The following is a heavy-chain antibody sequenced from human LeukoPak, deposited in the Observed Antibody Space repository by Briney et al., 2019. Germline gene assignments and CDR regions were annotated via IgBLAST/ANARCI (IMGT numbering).Heavy chain of an antibody. V-gene: IGHV3-53*01. CDR2: IYSGGST. CDR3: ASRRKSFYGMDV. CDR1: GFTVSSNY. J-gene: IGHJ6*02. D-gene: IGHD1-26*01. Sequence: GGSLRLSCAASGFTVSSNYMSWVRQAPGKGLEWVSVIYSGGSTYYADSVKGRFTISRDNSKTTLYLQMNSLRAEDTAVYYCASRRKSFYGMDVWGQGTTVTVSS.